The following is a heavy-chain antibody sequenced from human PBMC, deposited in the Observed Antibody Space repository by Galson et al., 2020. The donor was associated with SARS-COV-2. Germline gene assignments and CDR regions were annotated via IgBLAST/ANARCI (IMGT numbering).Heavy chain of an antibody. CDR3: ARSGTHCGGDCYPYFDY. CDR1: GFTFSDYY. V-gene: IGHV3-11*01. J-gene: IGHJ4*02. D-gene: IGHD2-21*02. Sequence: KIGESLKISCAASGFTFSDYYMSWIRQAPGKGLEWVSYISSSGSTIYYADSVNGRFTISRDNAKNSLYLQMNSLRAEDTAVYYCARSGTHCGGDCYPYFDYWGQGTLVTVSS. CDR2: ISSSGSTI.